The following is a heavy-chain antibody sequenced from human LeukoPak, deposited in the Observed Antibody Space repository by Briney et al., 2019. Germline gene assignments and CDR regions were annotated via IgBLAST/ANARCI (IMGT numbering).Heavy chain of an antibody. CDR2: IYPGDSDT. J-gene: IGHJ4*02. V-gene: IGHV5-51*01. Sequence: GESLKISCKGSGYSFTSYWIGWVRQMPGKGPEWMGIIYPGDSDTRYSPSFKGQVTISADKSINIAYLQWSSLKASDTAIYYCVRQGSGNYYRGVEPDYWGQGTLVTVSS. CDR3: VRQGSGNYYRGVEPDY. CDR1: GYSFTSYW. D-gene: IGHD1-26*01.